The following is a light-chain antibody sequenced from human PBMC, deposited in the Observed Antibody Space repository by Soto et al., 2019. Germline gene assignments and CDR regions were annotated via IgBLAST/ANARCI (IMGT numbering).Light chain of an antibody. CDR1: QSVGSH. Sequence: EIVLTQSPATLSLSPGETATLSCRASQSVGSHLAWYQQKPGQAPRLLIYDTSNRATGIPARFSGSGSRTDFTLTISSIETEDFAVYYCQQRSNWPPTFGPGTKVDIK. J-gene: IGKJ3*01. V-gene: IGKV3-11*01. CDR3: QQRSNWPPT. CDR2: DTS.